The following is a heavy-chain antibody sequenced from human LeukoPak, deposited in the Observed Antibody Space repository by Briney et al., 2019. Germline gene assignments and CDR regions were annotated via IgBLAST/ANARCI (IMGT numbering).Heavy chain of an antibody. CDR1: GYTFTSYA. J-gene: IGHJ4*02. D-gene: IGHD3-10*01. CDR3: ARDLEHGAGSYGDY. Sequence: ASVKVSCKASGYTFTSYAISWVRQAPGQGLEWVGWISAYSGNTNYAQNLQDRVTMTTDTFTSTAYMELRSLRSDDTAVYYCARDLEHGAGSYGDYWGQGTLVTVPS. V-gene: IGHV1-18*01. CDR2: ISAYSGNT.